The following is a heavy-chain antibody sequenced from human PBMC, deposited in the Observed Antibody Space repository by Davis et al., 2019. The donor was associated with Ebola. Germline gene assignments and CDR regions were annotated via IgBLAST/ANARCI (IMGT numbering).Heavy chain of an antibody. V-gene: IGHV5-51*01. CDR3: ARGTDGYNPGGYFDS. CDR1: RYSFTSYW. CDR2: IFPGDSDT. D-gene: IGHD5-24*01. J-gene: IGHJ4*02. Sequence: GESLKISCKGSRYSFTSYWIGWVRQMPGKGLEWMGIIFPGDSDTRYSPSFQGQVTISADKSISTAYLQWSSLKASDTAIYYCARGTDGYNPGGYFDSWGQGTLVTVSS.